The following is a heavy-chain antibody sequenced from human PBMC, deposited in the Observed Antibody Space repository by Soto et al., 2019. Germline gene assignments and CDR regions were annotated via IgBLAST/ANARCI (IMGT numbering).Heavy chain of an antibody. CDR1: GYAFSGYR. J-gene: IGHJ5*01. CDR2: ISGYNGNT. D-gene: IGHD2-8*01. CDR3: ARDLGPPNWFDS. Sequence: QVQLVQSGAEMKQPGASVKVSCKTSGYAFSGYRLSWVRQGPGQGLEWMGWISGYNGNTDYAQKFQGRVNMTTDTSTSTAYMELRSLRCDDTAVYYCARDLGPPNWFDSWGQGTLVTVSS. V-gene: IGHV1-18*01.